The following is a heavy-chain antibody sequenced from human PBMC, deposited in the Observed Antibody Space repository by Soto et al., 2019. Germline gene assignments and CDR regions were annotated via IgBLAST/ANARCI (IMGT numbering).Heavy chain of an antibody. V-gene: IGHV1-3*01. J-gene: IGHJ2*01. Sequence: ASVKVSCKASGYTFTSYAMHWVRQAPGQRLEWMGWINAGNGNTKYSQKFQGRVTITRDTSASTAYMELSSLRSEDTAVYYCAKSRDGREYSFTPNYGFFDLWGRGTLVTVSS. D-gene: IGHD4-4*01. CDR2: INAGNGNT. CDR3: AKSRDGREYSFTPNYGFFDL. CDR1: GYTFTSYA.